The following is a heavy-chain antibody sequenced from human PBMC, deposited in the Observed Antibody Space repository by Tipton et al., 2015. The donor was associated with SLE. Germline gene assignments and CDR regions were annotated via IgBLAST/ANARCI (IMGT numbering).Heavy chain of an antibody. CDR2: IYYSGST. V-gene: IGHV4-61*08. J-gene: IGHJ4*02. D-gene: IGHD6-13*01. CDR1: GGSISSGGYS. CDR3: ARGWGSWPYYFDY. Sequence: LRLSCAVSGGSISSGGYSWSWIRQPPGKGLEWIGYIYYSGSTNYNPSLKSRVTISVDTSKNQFSLKLSSVTAADTAVYYCARGWGSWPYYFDYWGQGTLVTVSS.